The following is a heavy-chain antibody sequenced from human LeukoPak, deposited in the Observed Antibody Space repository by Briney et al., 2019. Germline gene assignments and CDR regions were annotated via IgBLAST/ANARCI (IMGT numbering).Heavy chain of an antibody. D-gene: IGHD3-3*01. V-gene: IGHV1-69*05. J-gene: IGHJ4*02. Sequence: ASVKVSCKASGGTFSSYAISWVRQAPGQGLEWMGGIIPIFGTANYAQKFQSRVTITTDESTSTAYMELSSLGSEDTAVYYCARVGNYDFWSGYPEPFDYWGQGTLVTVSS. CDR1: GGTFSSYA. CDR3: ARVGNYDFWSGYPEPFDY. CDR2: IIPIFGTA.